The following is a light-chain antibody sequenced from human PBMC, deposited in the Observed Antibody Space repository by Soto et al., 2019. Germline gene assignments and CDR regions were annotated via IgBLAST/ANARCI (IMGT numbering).Light chain of an antibody. J-gene: IGLJ7*01. CDR2: NNN. Sequence: QAVVTQPPSASGTPGQRVTISCSGSTSNIGSNSVNWYQQVPGTAPKLLIDNNNQRPSGVPDRLSASKSGTSASLAISGLQSEDEAHYYCAAWDGSLNGWVFGGGTQLTVL. CDR1: TSNIGSNS. V-gene: IGLV1-44*01. CDR3: AAWDGSLNGWV.